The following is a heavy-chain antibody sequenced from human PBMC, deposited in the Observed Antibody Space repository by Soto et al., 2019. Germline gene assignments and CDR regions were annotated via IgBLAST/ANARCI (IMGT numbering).Heavy chain of an antibody. CDR1: GGSISSFY. Sequence: PSETLSLTCTVSGGSISSFYWSWIRQPPGKGLEWIGYIYYYGNTNYNPSLKSRVTISVDTSKNQFSLKLSSVTAADTAVYYCARNYGHAFDIWGQGTMVTVSS. D-gene: IGHD1-7*01. J-gene: IGHJ3*02. CDR2: IYYYGNT. CDR3: ARNYGHAFDI. V-gene: IGHV4-59*01.